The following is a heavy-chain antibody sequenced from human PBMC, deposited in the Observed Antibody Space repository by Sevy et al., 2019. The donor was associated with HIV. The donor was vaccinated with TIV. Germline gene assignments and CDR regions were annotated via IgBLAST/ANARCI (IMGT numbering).Heavy chain of an antibody. D-gene: IGHD2-15*01. J-gene: IGHJ2*01. Sequence: SETLSLTCTVSGGSISSYYWSWIRQPPGKGLEWIGYISYSGSTNYNPSLKSRVTISIDTSKNQLSLKLSSVTAADTAVYYCAGAGGYCSGGSCRYFDLWGRGTLVTVSS. CDR3: AGAGGYCSGGSCRYFDL. CDR1: GGSISSYY. CDR2: ISYSGST. V-gene: IGHV4-59*01.